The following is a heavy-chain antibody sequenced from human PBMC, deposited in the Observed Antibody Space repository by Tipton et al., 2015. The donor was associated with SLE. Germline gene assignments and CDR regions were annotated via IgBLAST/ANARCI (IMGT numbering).Heavy chain of an antibody. CDR2: IYYSGST. V-gene: IGHV4-59*01. CDR1: GGSISSYY. CDR3: ARDGTYYDILTGVPLYYFYGMDV. J-gene: IGHJ6*02. D-gene: IGHD3-9*01. Sequence: TLSLTCTVSGGSISSYYWSWIRQPPGKGLEWIGYIYYSGSTNYNPSLKSRVTISVDTSKNQFSLKLSSVTAADTAVYYCARDGTYYDILTGVPLYYFYGMDVWGQGTTVTVSS.